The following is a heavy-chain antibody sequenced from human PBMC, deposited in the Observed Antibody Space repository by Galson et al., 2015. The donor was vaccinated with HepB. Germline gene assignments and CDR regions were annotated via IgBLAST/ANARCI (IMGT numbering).Heavy chain of an antibody. CDR2: IKQDGSEK. Sequence: SLRLSCAASGFTFSSYWMSWVRQAPGKGLEWVANIKQDGSEKYYVDSVKGRFTISRDNAKNSLYLQMNSLRAEDTAVYYCARDEKQWLVYDAFDIWGQGTIVTVSS. J-gene: IGHJ3*02. V-gene: IGHV3-7*01. D-gene: IGHD6-19*01. CDR3: ARDEKQWLVYDAFDI. CDR1: GFTFSSYW.